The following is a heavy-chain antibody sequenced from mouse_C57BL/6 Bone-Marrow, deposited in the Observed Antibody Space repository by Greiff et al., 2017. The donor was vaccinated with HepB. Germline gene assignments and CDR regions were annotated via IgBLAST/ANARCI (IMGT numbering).Heavy chain of an antibody. CDR1: GYAFSSYW. Sequence: VQLQQSGPELVKPGASVKISCKASGYAFSSYWMNWVKQRPGKGLEWIGRIYPGDGDTNYNGKFKGKATLTADKSSSTAYMQLSSLTSEDSAVYFCASRGGVVAPFAYWGQGTLVTVSA. D-gene: IGHD1-1*01. J-gene: IGHJ3*01. CDR2: IYPGDGDT. CDR3: ASRGGVVAPFAY. V-gene: IGHV1-82*01.